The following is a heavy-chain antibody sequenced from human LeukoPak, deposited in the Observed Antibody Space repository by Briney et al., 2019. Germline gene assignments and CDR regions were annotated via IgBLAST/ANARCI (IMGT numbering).Heavy chain of an antibody. Sequence: SETLSLTCTVSGGSVSSGSYYWSWIRQPPGKGLEWIGYIYYSGSTNYNPSLESRVTISVDTSKNQFSLKLSSVTAADTAVYYCAREGAMVFDYWGQGTLVTVSS. J-gene: IGHJ4*02. V-gene: IGHV4-61*01. CDR2: IYYSGST. CDR1: GGSVSSGSYY. D-gene: IGHD5-18*01. CDR3: AREGAMVFDY.